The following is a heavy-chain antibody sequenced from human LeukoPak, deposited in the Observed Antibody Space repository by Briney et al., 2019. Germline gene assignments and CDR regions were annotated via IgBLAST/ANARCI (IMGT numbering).Heavy chain of an antibody. CDR3: ASSLPGDDAFDI. D-gene: IGHD1-26*01. V-gene: IGHV3-21*01. CDR2: ISSSSSYI. CDR1: GFTFSSYS. J-gene: IGHJ3*02. Sequence: PGGSLRLSCAASGFTFSSYSMNWVRQAPGKGLEWVSSISSSSSYIYYADSVKGRFTISRDNAKNSLYPQMNSLRAEDTAVYYCASSLPGDDAFDIWGQGTMVTVSS.